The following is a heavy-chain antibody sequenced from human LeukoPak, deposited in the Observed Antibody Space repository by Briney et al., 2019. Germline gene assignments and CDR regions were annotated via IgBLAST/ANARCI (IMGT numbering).Heavy chain of an antibody. D-gene: IGHD3/OR15-3a*01. CDR1: GYTFTSYD. Sequence: ASVKVSCKASGYTFTSYDINWVRQATGQGLEWMGWMNPNSGNTGYAQKFQGRVTMTRNTSISTAYMELSSLRSEDTAVYYCARTDMIFGVVRPFDPWGQGTLVTVSS. CDR2: MNPNSGNT. J-gene: IGHJ5*02. V-gene: IGHV1-8*01. CDR3: ARTDMIFGVVRPFDP.